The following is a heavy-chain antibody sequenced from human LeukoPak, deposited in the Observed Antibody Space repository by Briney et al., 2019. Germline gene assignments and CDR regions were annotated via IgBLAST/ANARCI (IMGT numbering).Heavy chain of an antibody. Sequence: KTSETLSLTCTVSSDSISSYYWSWIRQHPGKGLKWIGYIYYSGSTYYNPSLKSRVTISVDTSKNQFSLKLSSVTAADTAVYYCARGGHCSGGSCYSFLNYWGQGTLVTVSS. J-gene: IGHJ4*02. V-gene: IGHV4-59*06. D-gene: IGHD2-15*01. CDR3: ARGGHCSGGSCYSFLNY. CDR2: IYYSGST. CDR1: SDSISSYY.